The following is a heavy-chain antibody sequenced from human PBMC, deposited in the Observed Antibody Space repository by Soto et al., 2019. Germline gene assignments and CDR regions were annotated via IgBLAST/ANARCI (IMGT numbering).Heavy chain of an antibody. Sequence: LVESGGGLVQPGGSLILSCAASGFTFSNIWMSCVRRSPEKGPEWVASISPDGGEIYYVDSVKGRFTISRDNTTNSLSLQMNSLRAEDNAVYYCATGPRWGQGNLVSVSS. CDR3: ATGPR. J-gene: IGHJ4*02. CDR1: GFTFSNIW. CDR2: ISPDGGEI. V-gene: IGHV3-7*01.